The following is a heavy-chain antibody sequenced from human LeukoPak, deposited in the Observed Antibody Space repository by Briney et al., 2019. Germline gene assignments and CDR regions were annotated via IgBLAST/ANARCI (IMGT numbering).Heavy chain of an antibody. CDR3: ARGREYDFWSGYYRRSFYFDY. J-gene: IGHJ4*02. V-gene: IGHV4-39*07. Sequence: SETLSLTCTVSGGSISSSSYYWGWIRQPPGKGLEWIGSIYHSGSTYYNPSLKSRVTIAVETSKNQFSLKLSSVTAADTAVYYCARGREYDFWSGYYRRSFYFDYWGQGTLVTVSS. D-gene: IGHD3-3*01. CDR1: GGSISSSSYY. CDR2: IYHSGST.